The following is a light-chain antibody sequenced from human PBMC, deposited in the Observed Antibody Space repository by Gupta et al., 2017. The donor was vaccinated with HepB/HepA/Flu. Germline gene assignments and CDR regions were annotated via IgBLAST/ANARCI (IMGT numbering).Light chain of an antibody. CDR2: GAS. CDR3: QQYGSSPGS. V-gene: IGKV3-20*01. CDR1: QSVSSSY. J-gene: IGKJ2*04. Sequence: IVLTPSPGTLSLSAGERATLSCRASQSVSSSYVAWYQQKRGQATRLLIDGASSTATVIPDRFSGSGSGTYSTLTISRQYPEYVAVYYCQQYGSSPGSFGQGTKLEIK.